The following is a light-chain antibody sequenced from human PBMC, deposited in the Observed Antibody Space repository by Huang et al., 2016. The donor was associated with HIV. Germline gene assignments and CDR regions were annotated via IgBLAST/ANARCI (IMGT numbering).Light chain of an antibody. CDR2: AAS. J-gene: IGKJ4*01. Sequence: EIVMTQSPATLSVSPGERATLSCRASQTVTSNVAWYQQEPGQAPRLLILAASTRATGIPTRFSGSGSGTEFTLTISGLQSEDSGVYYCQHYNHWPPLTFGGGTKVEIK. CDR1: QTVTSN. V-gene: IGKV3-15*01. CDR3: QHYNHWPPLT.